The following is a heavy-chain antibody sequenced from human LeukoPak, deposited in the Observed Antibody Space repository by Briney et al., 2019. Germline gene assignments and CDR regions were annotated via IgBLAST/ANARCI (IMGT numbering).Heavy chain of an antibody. Sequence: PGGSLRLSCVASGFTFSSYSMNWVRQAPGEGLEWVSYISSLSGTIYYADSVKGRFTISRDNAKNSLYLQMNSLRAEDTAVYYCAKRIQSAMATGYWGQGTLVTVSS. CDR2: ISSLSGTI. CDR3: AKRIQSAMATGY. V-gene: IGHV3-48*01. J-gene: IGHJ4*02. CDR1: GFTFSSYS. D-gene: IGHD5-18*01.